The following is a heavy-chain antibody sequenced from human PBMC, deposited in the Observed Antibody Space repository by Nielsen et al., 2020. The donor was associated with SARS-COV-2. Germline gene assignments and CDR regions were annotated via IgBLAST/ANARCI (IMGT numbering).Heavy chain of an antibody. D-gene: IGHD2-15*01. J-gene: IGHJ4*02. CDR1: GFTFSSYG. V-gene: IGHV3-30*03. CDR2: ISYDGSNK. Sequence: GESLKISCAASGFTFSSYGMHWVRQAPGKGLEWVAVISYDGSNKYYADSVKGRFTISRDNSKNTLYLQMNSLRAEDTAVYYCASGYCSGGSCYSRLLDYWGQGTLVTVSS. CDR3: ASGYCSGGSCYSRLLDY.